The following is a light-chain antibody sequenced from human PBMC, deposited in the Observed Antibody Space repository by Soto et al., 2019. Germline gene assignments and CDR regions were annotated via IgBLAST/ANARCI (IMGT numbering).Light chain of an antibody. CDR2: DAS. J-gene: IGLJ3*02. V-gene: IGLV2-11*01. CDR3: CSYAGSFTWV. CDR1: TGDVGAYNF. Sequence: QSALTQPRSVSGSPGQSVTISCTGTTGDVGAYNFVSWYQLYPGKAPKLMIYDASKRPSGVPDRFSASKSGNTASLTISGLRAEDEADYYCCSYAGSFTWVFGGGTKLTVL.